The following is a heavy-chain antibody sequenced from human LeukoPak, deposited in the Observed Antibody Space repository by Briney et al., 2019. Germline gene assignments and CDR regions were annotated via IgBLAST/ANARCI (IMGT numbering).Heavy chain of an antibody. CDR2: IYHSGTT. J-gene: IGHJ6*02. CDR3: ARGLIVSGYYYGMDV. CDR1: GGSISSR. Sequence: SETLSLTCAVSGGSISSRWSWVRQPPGKGLEWIGEIYHSGTTYYNPSLRSRVTISVDKSKNQFSLNLSSVTAADTAVYYCARGLIVSGYYYGMDVWGQGTTVAVS. D-gene: IGHD2/OR15-2a*01. V-gene: IGHV4-4*02.